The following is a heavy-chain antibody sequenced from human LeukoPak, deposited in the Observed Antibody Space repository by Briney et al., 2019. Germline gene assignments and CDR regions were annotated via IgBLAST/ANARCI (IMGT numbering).Heavy chain of an antibody. CDR1: GYTFTSYG. CDR3: ARGCEANYYDTRNGMDV. Sequence: ASVKVSCKASGYTFTSYGISWVRQAPGQGLEWMGWISAYNGNTNYAQKLQGRVTMTTVTSTRTAYMELRSLRSDDTAVYYCARGCEANYYDTRNGMDVWGQGTTVTVSS. D-gene: IGHD3-22*01. J-gene: IGHJ6*02. V-gene: IGHV1-18*01. CDR2: ISAYNGNT.